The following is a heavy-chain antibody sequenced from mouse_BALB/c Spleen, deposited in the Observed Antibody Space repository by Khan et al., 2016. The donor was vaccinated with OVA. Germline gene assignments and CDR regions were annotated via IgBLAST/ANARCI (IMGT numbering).Heavy chain of an antibody. Sequence: EVELVESGGGLVKPGGSLKLSCAASGFTFSDYSMYWVRQTPEKRLEWVATISVGGSYTDYPDSVKGRFTISRDNAKNNLYLQMSSLKSEDTAFYYCERDRGYYYGYVAWFAYWGQGTLVTVSA. CDR2: ISVGGSYT. V-gene: IGHV5-4*02. J-gene: IGHJ3*01. CDR3: ERDRGYYYGYVAWFAY. CDR1: GFTFSDYS. D-gene: IGHD1-1*02.